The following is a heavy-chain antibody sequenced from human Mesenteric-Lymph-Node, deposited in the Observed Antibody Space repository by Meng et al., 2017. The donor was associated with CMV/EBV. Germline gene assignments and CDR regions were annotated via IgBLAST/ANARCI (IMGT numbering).Heavy chain of an antibody. D-gene: IGHD1-26*01. CDR2: IYSGGST. CDR1: GFTVSSNY. J-gene: IGHJ3*02. Sequence: GESLKISCAASGFTVSSNYMSWVRQAPGKGLEWVSVIYSGGSTYYADSVKGRFTISRDNSKNTLYLQMNSLRAEDTAVYYCARRDHSLGGAFDIWGQGTMVTVSS. CDR3: ARRDHSLGGAFDI. V-gene: IGHV3-53*01.